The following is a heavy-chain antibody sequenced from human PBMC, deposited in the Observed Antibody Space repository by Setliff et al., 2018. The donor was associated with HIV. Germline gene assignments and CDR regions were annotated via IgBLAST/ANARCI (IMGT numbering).Heavy chain of an antibody. CDR1: GGTLSNYV. CDR2: IIPMYNIP. V-gene: IGHV1-69*13. CDR3: ARDQTGVAAAAFGGCSAWSDEGFNI. J-gene: IGHJ3*02. D-gene: IGHD6-13*01. Sequence: ASVKVSCKTSGGTLSNYVITWVRQAPGQGLEWMGMIIPMYNIPAYAQKFQGRVTFTADESTSTAYMELSSLSSEDTAVYYYARDQTGVAAAAFGGCSAWSDEGFNIWGQGTMVTVSS.